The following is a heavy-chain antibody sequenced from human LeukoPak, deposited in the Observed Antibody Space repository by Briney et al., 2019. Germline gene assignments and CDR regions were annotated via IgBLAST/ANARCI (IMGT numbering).Heavy chain of an antibody. J-gene: IGHJ4*02. CDR1: GYTFTSYY. CDR3: AGMPDYYDSSGYEGSKDY. D-gene: IGHD3-22*01. V-gene: IGHV1-46*01. Sequence: ASVKVSCKASGYTFTSYYMHWVRQAPGQGLEWMGIVNPSGGSTSYAQKFQGRVTMTRDTSTSTAYMELSSLRSEDTAVYYCAGMPDYYDSSGYEGSKDYWGQGTLVTVSS. CDR2: VNPSGGST.